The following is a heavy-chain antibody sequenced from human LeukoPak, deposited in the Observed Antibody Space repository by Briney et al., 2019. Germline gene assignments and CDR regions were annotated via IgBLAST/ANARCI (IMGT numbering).Heavy chain of an antibody. J-gene: IGHJ5*02. Sequence: ASVKVSCKASGYTFTSYGISWVRQAPGQGLEWMGWISAYNGNTNYAQKLQGRVTMTTDTSTSTAYMELRSLRSDDTAVYYCARVGSSSWCVSNWFDPWGQGTLVTVSS. CDR2: ISAYNGNT. CDR3: ARVGSSSWCVSNWFDP. V-gene: IGHV1-18*01. CDR1: GYTFTSYG. D-gene: IGHD6-13*01.